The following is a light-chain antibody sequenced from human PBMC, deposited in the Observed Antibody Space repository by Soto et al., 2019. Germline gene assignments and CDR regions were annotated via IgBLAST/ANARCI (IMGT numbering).Light chain of an antibody. CDR1: QNGNNN. V-gene: IGKV3-15*01. J-gene: IGKJ5*01. CDR2: GAS. CDR3: QPYDKWVIT. Sequence: EIVRTQSPGTLYVSPGERATLSCRASQNGNNNLAWYEQTPGQAPRLLIYGASTSATGIPARFSGSGSGTEFALPINSRHSEELADYYCQPYDKWVITFGQGTRVAI.